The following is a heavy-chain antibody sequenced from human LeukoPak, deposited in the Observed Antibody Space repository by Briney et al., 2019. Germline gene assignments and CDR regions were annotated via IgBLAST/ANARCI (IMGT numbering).Heavy chain of an antibody. J-gene: IGHJ4*02. V-gene: IGHV3-30*18. D-gene: IGHD5-24*01. CDR3: AKDGYNYGAFFDS. Sequence: GRCLRLACAAAGFTFSSDCMHWVRHAAGKGREWVAVIADGASNKECAESGKGGVTISRDNSKNTLYLQMNRLRAEDTAVYYCAKDGYNYGAFFDSWGQGTLVTVSS. CDR2: IADGASNK. CDR1: GFTFSSDC.